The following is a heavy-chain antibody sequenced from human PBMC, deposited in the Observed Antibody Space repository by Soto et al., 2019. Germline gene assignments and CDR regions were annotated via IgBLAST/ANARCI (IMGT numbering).Heavy chain of an antibody. CDR1: GFTFSDYY. CDR2: ISSSGSTI. CDR3: ARVVPAAIHEGNWFDP. D-gene: IGHD2-2*02. J-gene: IGHJ5*02. Sequence: GGSLRLSCAASGFTFSDYYMSWIRQAPGKGLEWVSYISSSGSTIYYADSVKGRFTISRDNAKNSLYLQMNSLRAEDTAVYYCARVVPAAIHEGNWFDPWGQGTLVTVS. V-gene: IGHV3-11*01.